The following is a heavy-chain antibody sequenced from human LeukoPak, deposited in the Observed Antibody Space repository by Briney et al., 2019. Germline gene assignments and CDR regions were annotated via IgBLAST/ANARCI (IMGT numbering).Heavy chain of an antibody. Sequence: SETLSLTCTVSGGSISSSSYYGGWIRQPPGKGLEWIGSIYYSGSTNYNPSLKSRVTISVDTSKNQFSLKLSSVTAADTAVYYCARGPKNYIVVVVAANTWFDPWGQGTLVTVSS. J-gene: IGHJ5*02. CDR1: GGSISSSSYY. CDR3: ARGPKNYIVVVVAANTWFDP. CDR2: IYYSGST. V-gene: IGHV4-39*07. D-gene: IGHD2-15*01.